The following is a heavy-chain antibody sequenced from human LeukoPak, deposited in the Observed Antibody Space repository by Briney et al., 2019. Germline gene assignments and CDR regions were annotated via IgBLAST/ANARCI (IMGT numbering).Heavy chain of an antibody. V-gene: IGHV1-2*02. CDR3: ARSYGSGWYGGAFDI. CDR1: GYTFTGYY. CDR2: INPNSGGT. D-gene: IGHD6-19*01. J-gene: IGHJ3*02. Sequence: PSVEVSCKASGYTFTGYYMHWVPQASGQGLEWMGWINPNSGGTNYAQKFQGRVTMTRDTSISTAYMELSRLRSDDTAVYYCARSYGSGWYGGAFDIWGQGTMVTVS.